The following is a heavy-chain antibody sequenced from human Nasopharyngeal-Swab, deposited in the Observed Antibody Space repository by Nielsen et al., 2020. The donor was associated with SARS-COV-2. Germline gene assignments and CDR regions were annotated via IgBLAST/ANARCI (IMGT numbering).Heavy chain of an antibody. V-gene: IGHV3-49*01. CDR3: ARSVGSYYGQGAFDV. Sequence: GESLKISCTTSGFTFGDYAMSWFRQAPGTGPEWVGFIRRKTYGGAPEYAAAVKGRFTISRDGAESIAYLHMNSLETEDTGVYYCARSVGSYYGQGAFDVWGQGTMVTVSS. D-gene: IGHD1-26*01. J-gene: IGHJ3*01. CDR1: GFTFGDYA. CDR2: IRRKTYGGAP.